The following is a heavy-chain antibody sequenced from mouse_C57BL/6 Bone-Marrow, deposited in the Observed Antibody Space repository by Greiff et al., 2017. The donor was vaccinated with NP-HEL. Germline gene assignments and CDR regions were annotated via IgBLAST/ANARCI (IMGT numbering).Heavy chain of an antibody. V-gene: IGHV1-55*01. D-gene: IGHD2-3*01. CDR1: GYTFTSYW. CDR3: ARYDGYYDYFDY. Sequence: QVQLKQPGAELVKPGASVKMSCKASGYTFTSYWITWVKQRPGQGLEWIGDIYPGSGSTNYNEKFKSKATLTVDTSSSTAYMQLSSLTSEDSAVYYCARYDGYYDYFDYWGQGTTLTVSS. J-gene: IGHJ2*01. CDR2: IYPGSGST.